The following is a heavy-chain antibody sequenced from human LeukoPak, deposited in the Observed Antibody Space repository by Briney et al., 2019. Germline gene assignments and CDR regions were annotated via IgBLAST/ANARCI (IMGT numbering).Heavy chain of an antibody. V-gene: IGHV4-39*07. CDR3: ARDPRQGGDFWSATNWFDP. CDR2: MHYTGST. J-gene: IGHJ5*02. D-gene: IGHD3-3*01. Sequence: PSETLSLTCTVSGASISSASYYWAWIRQPPGKGLEWIASMHYTGSTYFNPSLKSRVTISVDTSKNQFFLNLNSVTAADTAVYYCARDPRQGGDFWSATNWFDPWGQGTLVTVSS. CDR1: GASISSASYY.